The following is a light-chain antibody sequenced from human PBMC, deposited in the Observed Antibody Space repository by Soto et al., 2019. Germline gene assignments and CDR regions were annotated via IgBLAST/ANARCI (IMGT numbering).Light chain of an antibody. CDR3: QQRSNFIT. V-gene: IGKV3D-11*03. CDR2: DTS. CDR1: QGIGDT. J-gene: IGKJ5*01. Sequence: SPATVSVSLVDGVSHSFRASQGIGDTLDWYKPKPGPTPSILIDDTSASATGVPARFSGSGSGIDFTLSIRGLEAEAFSGYYCQQRSNFITFGQGTRLEIK.